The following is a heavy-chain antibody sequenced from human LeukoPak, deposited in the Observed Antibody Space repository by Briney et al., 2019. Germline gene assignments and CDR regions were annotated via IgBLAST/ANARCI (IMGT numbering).Heavy chain of an antibody. CDR2: IYTSGST. Sequence: SETLSLTCTVSGGSISSSSYYWSWIRQPAGKGLEWIGRIYTSGSTNYNPSPKSRVTMSVDTSKNQFSLKLSSVTAADTAVYYCASGRRGYYYDSSGAVDYWGQGTLVTVSS. CDR1: GGSISSSSYY. V-gene: IGHV4-61*02. D-gene: IGHD3-22*01. J-gene: IGHJ4*02. CDR3: ASGRRGYYYDSSGAVDY.